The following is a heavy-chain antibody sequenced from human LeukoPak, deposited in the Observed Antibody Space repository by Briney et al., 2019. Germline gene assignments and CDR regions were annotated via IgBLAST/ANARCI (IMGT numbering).Heavy chain of an antibody. Sequence: SQTLSLTCTVSGGSISSGGYYWSRIRQHPGKGLEWIGYIYYSGSTYYNPSLKSRVTISVDTSKNQFSLKLSSVTAADTAVYYCARVGDYWFDPWGQGTLVTVSS. CDR3: ARVGDYWFDP. J-gene: IGHJ5*02. D-gene: IGHD3-16*01. CDR2: IYYSGST. CDR1: GGSISSGGYY. V-gene: IGHV4-31*03.